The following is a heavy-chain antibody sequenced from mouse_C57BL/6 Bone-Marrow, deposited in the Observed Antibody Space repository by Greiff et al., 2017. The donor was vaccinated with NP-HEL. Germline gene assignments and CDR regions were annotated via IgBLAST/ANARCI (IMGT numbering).Heavy chain of an antibody. CDR3: ARTVYYYGSSSFAY. D-gene: IGHD1-1*01. CDR2: IYPGDGDT. CDR1: GYAFSSYW. Sequence: QVQLQQSGAELVKPGASVKISCKASGYAFSSYWMKWVKQRPGKGLEWIGQIYPGDGDTNYNGKFKGKATLTADKSSSTAYMQLSSLTSEDSAVYFCARTVYYYGSSSFAYWGQGTLVTVSA. J-gene: IGHJ3*01. V-gene: IGHV1-80*01.